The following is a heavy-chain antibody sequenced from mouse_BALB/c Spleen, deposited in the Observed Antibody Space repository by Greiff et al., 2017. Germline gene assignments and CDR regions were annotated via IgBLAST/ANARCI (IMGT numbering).Heavy chain of an antibody. CDR3: ARVNYYGSSYRPFFDY. Sequence: QVQLQQSGAELMKPGASVMISCKATGYTFSSYWIEWVKQRPGHGLEWIGEILPGSGSTNYNEKFKGKATFTADTSSNTAYMQLSSLTSEDSAVYYCARVNYYGSSYRPFFDYWGQGTTLTVSS. CDR2: ILPGSGST. V-gene: IGHV1-9*01. CDR1: GYTFSSYW. J-gene: IGHJ2*01. D-gene: IGHD1-1*01.